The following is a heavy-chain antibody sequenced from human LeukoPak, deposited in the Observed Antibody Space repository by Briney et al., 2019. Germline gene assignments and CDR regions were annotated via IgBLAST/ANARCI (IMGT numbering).Heavy chain of an antibody. J-gene: IGHJ4*02. CDR2: IYTSGNT. D-gene: IGHD1-26*01. Sequence: TLSLTCTVSGGSISSGSYHWSWIRQPAGKGLEWIGRIYTSGNTNYNPSLKSRVTISVDTSKNQFSLKLSSVTAADTAVYYCAGTPTSGSFDYWGQGTLVTVSS. CDR1: GGSISSGSYH. CDR3: AGTPTSGSFDY. V-gene: IGHV4-61*02.